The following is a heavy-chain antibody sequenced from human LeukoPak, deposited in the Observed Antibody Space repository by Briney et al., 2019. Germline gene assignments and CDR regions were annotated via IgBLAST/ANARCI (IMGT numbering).Heavy chain of an antibody. CDR1: GGSISSYY. V-gene: IGHV4-59*01. CDR2: IYYSGST. D-gene: IGHD4-17*01. Sequence: SETLSLTCTVSGGSISSYYWSWIRQPPGKGLEWIGYIYYSGSTNYNPSLKSRVTISVDTSKNQFSLKLSSVTAADTAVYYCARVNGDWPFYYFDYWGQGTLVTVSS. J-gene: IGHJ4*02. CDR3: ARVNGDWPFYYFDY.